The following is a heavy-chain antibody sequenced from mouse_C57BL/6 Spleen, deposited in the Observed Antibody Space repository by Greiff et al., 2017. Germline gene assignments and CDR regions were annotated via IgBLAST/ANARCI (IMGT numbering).Heavy chain of an antibody. CDR2: ISDGGSYT. J-gene: IGHJ4*01. V-gene: IGHV5-4*01. D-gene: IGHD2-4*01. CDR1: GFTFSSYA. Sequence: VQLKESGGGLVKPGGSLKLSCAASGFTFSSYAMSWVRQTPEKRLEWVATISDGGSYTYYPDNVKGRFTISRDNAKNNLYLQMSHLKSEDTAMYYCAREDDYDVGDAMDYWGQGTSVTVSS. CDR3: AREDDYDVGDAMDY.